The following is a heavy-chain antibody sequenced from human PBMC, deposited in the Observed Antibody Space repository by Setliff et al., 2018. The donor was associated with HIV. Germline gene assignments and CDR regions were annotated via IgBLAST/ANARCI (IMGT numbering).Heavy chain of an antibody. Sequence: PSETLSLTCTVSGGSINSYYWSWSRQPAGKGLEWIGRIYSSGSTNYNPSLKSRVTMSVDTSKNQISLKLSSATAADTGVYYCARMRLDGGYSYDYWGQGTLVTVSS. CDR1: GGSINSYY. CDR3: ARMRLDGGYSYDY. V-gene: IGHV4-4*07. J-gene: IGHJ4*02. CDR2: IYSSGST. D-gene: IGHD5-12*01.